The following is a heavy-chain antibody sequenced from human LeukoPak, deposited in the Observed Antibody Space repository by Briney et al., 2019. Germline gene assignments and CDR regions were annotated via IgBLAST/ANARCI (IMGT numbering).Heavy chain of an antibody. J-gene: IGHJ4*02. Sequence: GGSLRLSCAASGFTFSTYVMNWFRQAPGKGLEWVANIKQDGSEKYYVDSVKGRFTISRDNANNSLYLQMNSLRAEDTAVYYCARGGDYLDFWGQGTLVTVSS. CDR1: GFTFSTYV. V-gene: IGHV3-7*05. CDR3: ARGGDYLDF. CDR2: IKQDGSEK.